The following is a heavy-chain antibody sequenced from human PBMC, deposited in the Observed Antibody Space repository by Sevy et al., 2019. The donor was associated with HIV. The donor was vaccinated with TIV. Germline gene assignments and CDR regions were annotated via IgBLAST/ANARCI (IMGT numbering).Heavy chain of an antibody. Sequence: ASVKVSCKVSGYTLTELSMHWVRQAPGKGLEWMGAFDPEDEETIYAQKFQGRVTMTEDTSTDTAYMELSSLRSEDTAVYYCATTKDYYDSSGYPFDYWGQGTMVTVSS. CDR1: GYTLTELS. J-gene: IGHJ4*02. CDR2: FDPEDEET. CDR3: ATTKDYYDSSGYPFDY. D-gene: IGHD3-22*01. V-gene: IGHV1-24*01.